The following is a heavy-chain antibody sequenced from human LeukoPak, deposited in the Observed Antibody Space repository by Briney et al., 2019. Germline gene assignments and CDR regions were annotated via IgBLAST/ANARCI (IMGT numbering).Heavy chain of an antibody. CDR1: GYTFSSYG. J-gene: IGHJ4*02. CDR2: ISAYNGNT. CDR3: ARTIDYGDSEVLDY. Sequence: GASVKVSCKASGYTFSSYGVSWVRQAPGQGLEWMGWISAYNGNTNYAQKVQGRVTMTTDTSTCTAYMDLRSLRSDDTAVYYCARTIDYGDSEVLDYWGQGTLVTVSS. D-gene: IGHD4-17*01. V-gene: IGHV1-18*01.